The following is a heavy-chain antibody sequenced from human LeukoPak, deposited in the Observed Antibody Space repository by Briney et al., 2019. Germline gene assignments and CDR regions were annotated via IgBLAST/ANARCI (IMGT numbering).Heavy chain of an antibody. Sequence: GASVKVSCKASGYTFSSYDINWVRQATGLGREWWGWMNLNSGNTGYAQKFQGRVTMTRNTSISTAYLELSSLTSEDTAVYYCARGPNKYDGGNSGSAWFDPWGQGSLVTVSS. CDR1: GYTFSSYD. J-gene: IGHJ5*02. CDR2: MNLNSGNT. V-gene: IGHV1-8*01. D-gene: IGHD4-23*01. CDR3: ARGPNKYDGGNSGSAWFDP.